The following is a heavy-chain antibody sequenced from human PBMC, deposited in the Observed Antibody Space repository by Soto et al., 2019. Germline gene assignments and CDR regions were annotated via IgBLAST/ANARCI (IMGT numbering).Heavy chain of an antibody. Sequence: QVQLVESGGGVVQPGRSLRLSCAASGFTFSSYAMHWVRQAPGKGLEWVAVISYDGSNKYYADSVKGRFTISRDNSKNTLYLQMNSMIAEDTAVYYCARDRLRYNWNDCPYYYYGMDVWGQGTTVTVSS. CDR1: GFTFSSYA. CDR3: ARDRLRYNWNDCPYYYYGMDV. J-gene: IGHJ6*02. CDR2: ISYDGSNK. V-gene: IGHV3-30-3*01. D-gene: IGHD1-1*01.